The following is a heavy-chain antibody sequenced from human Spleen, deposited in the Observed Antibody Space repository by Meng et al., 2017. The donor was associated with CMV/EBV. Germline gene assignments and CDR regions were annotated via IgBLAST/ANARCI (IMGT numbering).Heavy chain of an antibody. Sequence: GGCLRLSCAASGFTFINAWMSWVRQAPGKGLEWVGRITSKTDGGATDYAAPVKGRFTISRDDSKTTLYLQMNSLKTEDTAVYYCTLQPYYDFWSGYDGDFYDMVVWGQGTTVTVSS. CDR1: GFTFINAW. CDR3: TLQPYYDFWSGYDGDFYDMVV. J-gene: IGHJ6*02. D-gene: IGHD3-3*01. CDR2: ITSKTDGGAT. V-gene: IGHV3-15*01.